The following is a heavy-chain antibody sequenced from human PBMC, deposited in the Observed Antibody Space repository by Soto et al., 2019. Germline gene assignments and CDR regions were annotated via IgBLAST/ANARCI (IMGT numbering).Heavy chain of an antibody. CDR2: ISSSSSTI. V-gene: IGHV3-48*02. J-gene: IGHJ4*02. Sequence: GGSLRLSCAASGFTFSSYSMNWVRQAPGKGLEWVSYISSSSSTIYYADSVKGRFTISRDNAKNSLYLQMNSLRDEDTAVYYCARGPDPGYSSSWTGYFGYWGQGTLVTVSS. CDR3: ARGPDPGYSSSWTGYFGY. CDR1: GFTFSSYS. D-gene: IGHD6-13*01.